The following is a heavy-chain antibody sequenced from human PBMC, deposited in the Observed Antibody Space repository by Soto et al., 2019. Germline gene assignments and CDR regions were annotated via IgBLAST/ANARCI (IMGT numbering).Heavy chain of an antibody. V-gene: IGHV3-23*01. CDR2: INNSGTKT. D-gene: IGHD2-15*01. J-gene: IGHJ4*02. Sequence: GGSLRLSCAASGFSLNSYHMTWVRQAPGKGLECVSTINNSGTKTFYADSVRGRFTISRDISKTTYFLQMDSLRAEDTAVYYCAIESLLTSRTHWGQGTLVTVS. CDR3: AIESLLTSRTH. CDR1: GFSLNSYH.